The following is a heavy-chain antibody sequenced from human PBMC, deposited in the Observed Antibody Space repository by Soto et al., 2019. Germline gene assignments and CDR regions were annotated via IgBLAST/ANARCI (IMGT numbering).Heavy chain of an antibody. J-gene: IGHJ1*01. Sequence: PAETLSLSCTFSVALISNSYWSWSRQTPGKGLEWIGYIYYSGNTNYNPSLISRVSISIHPSKNQFSLRLTSVTTADTATYYCAAGTRVAAAATPPCHWGRGTLVTVSS. CDR3: AAGTRVAAAATPPCH. D-gene: IGHD6-13*01. V-gene: IGHV4-59*01. CDR1: VALISNSY. CDR2: IYYSGNT.